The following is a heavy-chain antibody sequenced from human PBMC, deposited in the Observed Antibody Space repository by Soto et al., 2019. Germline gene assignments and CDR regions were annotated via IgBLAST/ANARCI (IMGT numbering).Heavy chain of an antibody. J-gene: IGHJ3*02. CDR2: IIPIFGTA. D-gene: IGHD4-17*01. CDR1: GGTFSSSA. V-gene: IGHV1-69*12. Sequence: QVQLVQSGAEVKKPGSSVKVSCKASGGTFSSSAINWVRQAPGQGPEWMGGIIPIFGTADYTKKFQGRVTNTEDESTSTAYMGLRSLRSEGTAVYYCPRDHEYGGNSDAFDIRSQGTMVTVSS. CDR3: PRDHEYGGNSDAFDI.